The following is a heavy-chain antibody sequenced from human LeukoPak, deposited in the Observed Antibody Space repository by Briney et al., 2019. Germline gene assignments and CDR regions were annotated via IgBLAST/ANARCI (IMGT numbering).Heavy chain of an antibody. D-gene: IGHD5-24*01. CDR3: AREMATIRGDAFDI. J-gene: IGHJ3*02. Sequence: SETLSLTCTVSGVSISSYYWSWIRQPPGKGLEWIGHIYYSGSTNYNPSLKSRVTISVDTSKNQFSLKLSSVTAADTAVYYCAREMATIRGDAFDIWGQGTMVTVSS. V-gene: IGHV4-59*01. CDR1: GVSISSYY. CDR2: IYYSGST.